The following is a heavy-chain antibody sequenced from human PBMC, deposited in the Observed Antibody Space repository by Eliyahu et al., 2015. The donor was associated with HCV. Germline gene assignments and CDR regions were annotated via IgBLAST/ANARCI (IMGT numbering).Heavy chain of an antibody. CDR3: AREDRLSFIAAAAKGGFDP. D-gene: IGHD6-13*01. CDR1: GYTFTSYA. J-gene: IGHJ5*02. Sequence: SGAEVKKPGASVKVSCKASGYTFTSYAMHWVRQAPGQRLEWMGWINAGNGNTKYSQKFQGRVTITRDTSASTAYMELSSLRSEDTAVYYCAREDRLSFIAAAAKGGFDPWGQGTLVTVSS. CDR2: INAGNGNT. V-gene: IGHV1-3*01.